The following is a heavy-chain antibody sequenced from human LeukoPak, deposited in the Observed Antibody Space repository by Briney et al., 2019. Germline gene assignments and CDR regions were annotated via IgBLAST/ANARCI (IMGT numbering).Heavy chain of an antibody. D-gene: IGHD2-2*01. CDR1: GYTFTGYY. CDR2: INPNSGGT. Sequence: ASVKVSCKASGYTFTGYYMHWVRQAPGQGLEWMGWINPNSGGTNYAQKFQGMGTMTRDTSISTAYMELSRLRSDDTAVYYCARGIVVVPAALEYNWFDPWGQGTLVTVS. CDR3: ARGIVVVPAALEYNWFDP. V-gene: IGHV1-2*02. J-gene: IGHJ5*02.